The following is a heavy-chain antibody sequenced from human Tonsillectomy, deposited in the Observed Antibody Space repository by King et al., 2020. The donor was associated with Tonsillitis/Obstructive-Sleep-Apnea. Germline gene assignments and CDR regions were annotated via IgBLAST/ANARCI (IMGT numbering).Heavy chain of an antibody. Sequence: QLVQSGSELKKPGASVKVSCKTSGYTFTSYGLNWVRQAPGQGLEWMGWINTNTGYPMYAQGFTGRFVFSLDTSISTAYLQISSLKAEDTAVFYCASTQDYGSGSYYLAWGQGTLVTVSS. CDR1: GYTFTSYG. V-gene: IGHV7-4-1*02. D-gene: IGHD3-10*01. CDR3: ASTQDYGSGSYYLA. CDR2: INTNTGYP. J-gene: IGHJ5*02.